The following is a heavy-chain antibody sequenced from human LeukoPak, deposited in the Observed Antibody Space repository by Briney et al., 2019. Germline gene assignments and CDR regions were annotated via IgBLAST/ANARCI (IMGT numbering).Heavy chain of an antibody. CDR2: IVPIFGTA. D-gene: IGHD6-13*01. CDR3: ARGPEYSSSWGEVDY. Sequence: SVKVSCKASGGTFSSYALSWVRQAPGQGLEWMGGIVPIFGTANYAQKFQGRVTITADESTSTAYMELSSLRSEDTAVYYCARGPEYSSSWGEVDYWGQGTLVTVSS. CDR1: GGTFSSYA. V-gene: IGHV1-69*13. J-gene: IGHJ4*02.